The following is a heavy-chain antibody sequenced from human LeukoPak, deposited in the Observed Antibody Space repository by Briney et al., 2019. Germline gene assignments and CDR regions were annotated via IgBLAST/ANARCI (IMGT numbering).Heavy chain of an antibody. Sequence: GGSLRLSCEASGFTFSTYNMNWVRQAPGKRLEWVSSITSSSSYAFYADSVKGRFTISRDNAKSSLYLRMNNLRAEDTAVYYCARDPYSGHYGNDYYYYMDVWGKGTTVTISS. J-gene: IGHJ6*03. D-gene: IGHD5-12*01. V-gene: IGHV3-21*01. CDR2: ITSSSSYA. CDR1: GFTFSTYN. CDR3: ARDPYSGHYGNDYYYYMDV.